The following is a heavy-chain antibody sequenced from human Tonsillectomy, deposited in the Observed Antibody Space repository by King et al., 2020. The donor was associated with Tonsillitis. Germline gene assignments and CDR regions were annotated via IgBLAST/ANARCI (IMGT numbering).Heavy chain of an antibody. V-gene: IGHV3-15*07. Sequence: EVQLVESGGGLVKPGGSLRLSCAASGFTFNNAWMNWVRQAPGKGLEWVGRIKSKNDGGTTDYAAPVKGRFIISKDDSKNTVYLQMKSLKTEDTAVYYCPNTTRPDFWSGYYISEVYYYMDVWGKGTTVTVSS. CDR1: GFTFNNAW. J-gene: IGHJ6*03. CDR2: IKSKNDGGTT. CDR3: PNTTRPDFWSGYYISEVYYYMDV. D-gene: IGHD3-3*01.